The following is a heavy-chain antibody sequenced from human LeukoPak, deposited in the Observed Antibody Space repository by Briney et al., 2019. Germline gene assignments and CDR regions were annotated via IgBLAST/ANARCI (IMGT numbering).Heavy chain of an antibody. J-gene: IGHJ4*02. V-gene: IGHV4-39*07. CDR1: GGSISSSSYY. D-gene: IGHD3-10*01. CDR2: IYYSGSTST. CDR3: ARKGSYNHGPGFTAY. Sequence: SETLSLTCTVSGGSISSSSYYWGWIRQPPGKGLEWIGSIYYSGSTSTYYNPSLKSRVTISVDTSKNQFSLKLSSVTAADTAVYYCARKGSYNHGPGFTAYWGQGTLVTVSS.